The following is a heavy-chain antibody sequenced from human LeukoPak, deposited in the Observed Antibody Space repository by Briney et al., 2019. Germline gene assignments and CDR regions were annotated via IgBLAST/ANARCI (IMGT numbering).Heavy chain of an antibody. CDR2: IYTSGST. CDR1: GDSISDGSYF. V-gene: IGHV4-61*02. CDR3: ARDCRLGRNYYGSGSYYNYYYYYYMDV. Sequence: PSETLSLTCTVSGDSISDGSYFWNWIRQPAGKGLEWIGRIYTSGSTNYNPSLKSRVTISVDTSKNQFSLKLSSVTAADTAVYFCARDCRLGRNYYGSGSYYNYYYYYYMDVWGKGTTVTISS. D-gene: IGHD3-10*01. J-gene: IGHJ6*03.